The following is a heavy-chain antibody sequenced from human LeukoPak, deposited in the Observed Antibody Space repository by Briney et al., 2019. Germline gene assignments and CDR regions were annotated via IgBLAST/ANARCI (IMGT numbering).Heavy chain of an antibody. D-gene: IGHD3-3*01. V-gene: IGHV3-48*03. CDR3: ARQRYYDFWSGYYYFDY. Sequence: GGSLRLSCAASGFTFSSYEMNWVRQAPGKGLEWVSYISSSGSTIYYADSVKGRFTISRDNAKNSLYLQMNNLRAEDTAVYYCARQRYYDFWSGYYYFDYWGQGTLVTVSS. J-gene: IGHJ4*02. CDR2: ISSSGSTI. CDR1: GFTFSSYE.